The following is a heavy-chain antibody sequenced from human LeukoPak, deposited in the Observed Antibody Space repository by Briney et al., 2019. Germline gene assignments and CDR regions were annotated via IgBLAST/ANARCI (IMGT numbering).Heavy chain of an antibody. Sequence: SGGSLRLSCAASGFTFSSYEMNWVRQAPGKGLEWVSYISSSGSTIYYADSVKGRFTISRDNAKNSLYLQMNSLRAEDTAVYYCARVGFTMMAMGFWYWGQGTLVTVSS. CDR2: ISSSGSTI. D-gene: IGHD3-22*01. J-gene: IGHJ4*02. V-gene: IGHV3-48*03. CDR3: ARVGFTMMAMGFWY. CDR1: GFTFSSYE.